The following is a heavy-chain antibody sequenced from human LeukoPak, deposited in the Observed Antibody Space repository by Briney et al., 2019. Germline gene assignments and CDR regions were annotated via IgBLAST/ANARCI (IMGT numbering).Heavy chain of an antibody. D-gene: IGHD3-10*01. V-gene: IGHV3-53*05. CDR1: GFTVSSNY. CDR2: IYSGGST. CDR3: VRDPEVTMVRGVIISPGAFDI. J-gene: IGHJ3*02. Sequence: GGSLRLSCAASGFTVSSNYMSWVRQAPGKGLEWVSVIYSGGSTYYADSVKGRFTISRDNSKNTLYLQMNSLRAEDTAVYYCVRDPEVTMVRGVIISPGAFDIWGQGTMVTVSS.